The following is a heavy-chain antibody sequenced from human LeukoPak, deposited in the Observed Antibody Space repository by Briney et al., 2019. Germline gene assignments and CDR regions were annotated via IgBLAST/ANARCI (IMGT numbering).Heavy chain of an antibody. J-gene: IGHJ4*02. V-gene: IGHV4-34*01. Sequence: SETLSLTCAVSGGSLSDNYWTWIRQPPGKGLEWIGDTNHIGNTDYNPSLKSRVTISVDTSTNQFSLKLSSVTTADTAAYYCARVTGTRTQLAFFDYWGQGTLVTVSS. CDR1: GGSLSDNY. CDR3: ARVTGTRTQLAFFDY. D-gene: IGHD6-13*01. CDR2: TNHIGNT.